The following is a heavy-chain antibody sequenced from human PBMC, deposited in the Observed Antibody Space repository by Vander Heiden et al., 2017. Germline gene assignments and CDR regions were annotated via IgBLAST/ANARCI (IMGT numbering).Heavy chain of an antibody. V-gene: IGHV3-23*01. CDR3: VKGISRDSGYIGDY. D-gene: IGHD3-22*01. Sequence: EVQLLESGGGLVQPGGSLRLPCAAAGFPFGSYAMSWVRQAPGKGLEWASGISGSGGSTYYADSVKGRFTISRDKSKDTLYLQMNSLRAEDTAVYYCVKGISRDSGYIGDYWGHGTLVTVSS. CDR1: GFPFGSYA. J-gene: IGHJ4*01. CDR2: ISGSGGST.